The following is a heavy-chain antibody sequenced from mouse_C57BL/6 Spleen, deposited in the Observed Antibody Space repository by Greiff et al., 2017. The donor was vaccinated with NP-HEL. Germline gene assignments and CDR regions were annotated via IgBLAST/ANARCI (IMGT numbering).Heavy chain of an antibody. CDR2: IYPGDGDT. Sequence: VQLQQSGPELVKPGASVKISCKASGYAFSSSWMNWVKQRPGKGLEWIGRIYPGDGDTNYNGKFKGKATLTADKSSSTAYMQLSSLTSEDSAVYFWARNGNYPFAYWGQGTLVTVSA. CDR3: ARNGNYPFAY. V-gene: IGHV1-82*01. J-gene: IGHJ3*01. CDR1: GYAFSSSW. D-gene: IGHD2-1*01.